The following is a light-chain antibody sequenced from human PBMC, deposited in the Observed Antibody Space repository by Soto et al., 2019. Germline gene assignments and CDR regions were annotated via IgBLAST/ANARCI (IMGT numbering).Light chain of an antibody. CDR3: QQYDNLIT. CDR2: DAS. V-gene: IGKV1-33*01. J-gene: IGKJ5*01. CDR1: QDISNY. Sequence: DLQMHQSPSSLSASVGDRVTITCPASQDISNYLNWYQQKPGKAPKLLIYDASNLETGVPSRFSGSGSGTDFTFTISSLQPEDIATYYCQQYDNLITFGQGTRLEIK.